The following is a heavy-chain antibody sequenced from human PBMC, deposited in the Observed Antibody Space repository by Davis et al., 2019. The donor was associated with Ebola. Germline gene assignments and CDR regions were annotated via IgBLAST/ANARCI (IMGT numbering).Heavy chain of an antibody. CDR1: GLTFGNNG. Sequence: GGSLRLSCVASGLTFGNNGMAWVRQAPGKGLQWVSSISGTGTTYYVDSVKGRFSISRDNSKNTVYMFMNSLRDEDTAVYYCAKDRSRWDSRTDVFDMWGQGTMVTVSS. D-gene: IGHD1-26*01. CDR2: ISGTGTT. J-gene: IGHJ3*02. V-gene: IGHV3-23*02. CDR3: AKDRSRWDSRTDVFDM.